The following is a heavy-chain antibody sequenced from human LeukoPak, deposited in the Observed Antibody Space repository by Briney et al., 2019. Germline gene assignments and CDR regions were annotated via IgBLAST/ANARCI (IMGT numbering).Heavy chain of an antibody. CDR3: ASSRIVGATDAFDI. Sequence: KPGGSLRLSCKGSGYSFTSYWIAWVRQMPGKGLEWMGIIYPGDSDTKYSPSFQGQVTISADKSITTAYLQWSSLKASDTAMYYCASSRIVGATDAFDIWGQGTMVTVSS. J-gene: IGHJ3*02. V-gene: IGHV5-51*01. CDR2: IYPGDSDT. CDR1: GYSFTSYW. D-gene: IGHD1-26*01.